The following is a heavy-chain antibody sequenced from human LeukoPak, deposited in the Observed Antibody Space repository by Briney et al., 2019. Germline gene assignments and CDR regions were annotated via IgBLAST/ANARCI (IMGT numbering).Heavy chain of an antibody. D-gene: IGHD6-19*01. Sequence: PGGSLRLSCAASGFTFSSYAMSWVRLAPGKGLEWVSAISGSGGSTYYADSVKGRFTISRDNSKNTLYLQMNSLRAEDTAVYYCATIGPQWLVREYYFDYWGQGTLVTVSS. CDR3: ATIGPQWLVREYYFDY. J-gene: IGHJ4*02. V-gene: IGHV3-23*01. CDR1: GFTFSSYA. CDR2: ISGSGGST.